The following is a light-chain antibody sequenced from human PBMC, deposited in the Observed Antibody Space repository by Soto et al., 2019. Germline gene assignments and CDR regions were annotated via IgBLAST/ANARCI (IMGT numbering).Light chain of an antibody. Sequence: QSVLTQPPSASGTPGQRVTISCSGSSSNIGSNYVYWYQQLPGTAPKLLIYRNNQRPSGVPDRCSDSKSGTSASLAISGRRSEDEADYYCAAWDDSLSALFGGGTKLTVL. CDR3: AAWDDSLSAL. CDR2: RNN. CDR1: SSNIGSNY. J-gene: IGLJ2*01. V-gene: IGLV1-47*01.